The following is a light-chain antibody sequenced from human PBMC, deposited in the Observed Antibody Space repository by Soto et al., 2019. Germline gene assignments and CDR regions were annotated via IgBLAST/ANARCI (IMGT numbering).Light chain of an antibody. CDR2: GAS. CDR3: QQYNNWPPIT. Sequence: EIVMTQSPATLSVSPGERATLSSRASQSVSSNLAWYQQRPGQAPRLLIYGASTRATGIPARFSGSGSGTEFTLTISSLQSEDFAVYHCQQYNNWPPITFGQGTRLEIK. V-gene: IGKV3-15*01. J-gene: IGKJ5*01. CDR1: QSVSSN.